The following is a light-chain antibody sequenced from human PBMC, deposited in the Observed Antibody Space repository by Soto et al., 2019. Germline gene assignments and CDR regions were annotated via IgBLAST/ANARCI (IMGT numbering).Light chain of an antibody. Sequence: QSALTQPPSASGSPGQSVTISCTGTSSDVGAYNYVSWYQQYPGKAPKLMIYEVTKRPSGVPDRFSGSKSDKTASLTVSGLQPEDEADYYCTSYAGSNIGVFGGGTKVTV. J-gene: IGLJ3*02. CDR2: EVT. V-gene: IGLV2-8*01. CDR1: SSDVGAYNY. CDR3: TSYAGSNIGV.